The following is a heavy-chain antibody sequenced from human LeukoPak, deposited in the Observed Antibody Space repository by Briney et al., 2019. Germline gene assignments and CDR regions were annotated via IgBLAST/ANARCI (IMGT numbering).Heavy chain of an antibody. CDR3: TRAPDIAAASWFDP. Sequence: GGSLRLSCTASGFTFGDYAMSWVRQAPGKGLEWVGFIRSKAYGGTTEYAASVKGRFTISRDDSKSIAYLQMNGLKTEDTAVYYSTRAPDIAAASWFDPWGQGTLVTVSS. V-gene: IGHV3-49*04. J-gene: IGHJ5*02. D-gene: IGHD6-13*01. CDR1: GFTFGDYA. CDR2: IRSKAYGGTT.